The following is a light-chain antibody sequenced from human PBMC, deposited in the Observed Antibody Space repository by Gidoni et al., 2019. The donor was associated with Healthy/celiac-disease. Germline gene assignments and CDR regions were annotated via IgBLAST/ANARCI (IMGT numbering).Light chain of an antibody. J-gene: IGKJ2*03. CDR2: AAS. CDR1: QDICDY. CDR3: QQYDNQGDR. Sequence: DTQMTQSLPSLSASVGDRVTNTRQASQDICDYLNWYKQKPGKAPQRLIYAASNVETWVPSSFSGSGSETDFTCTISSLQPEDIASFCYQQYDNQGDRFGQGTKLEIK. V-gene: IGKV1-33*01.